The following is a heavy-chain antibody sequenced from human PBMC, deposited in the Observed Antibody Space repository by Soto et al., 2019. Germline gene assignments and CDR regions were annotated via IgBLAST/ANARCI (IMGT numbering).Heavy chain of an antibody. CDR2: IYYSGST. CDR3: ARDRVYYGSGSYYNYYYGMDV. J-gene: IGHJ6*02. D-gene: IGHD3-10*01. CDR1: GGSISSYY. V-gene: IGHV4-59*01. Sequence: SETLSLTCTVSGGSISSYYWSWIRQPPGKGLEWIGYIYYSGSTNYNPSLKSRVTISVDTSKNQFSLKLSSVTAADTAAYYCARDRVYYGSGSYYNYYYGMDVWGQGTTVTVSS.